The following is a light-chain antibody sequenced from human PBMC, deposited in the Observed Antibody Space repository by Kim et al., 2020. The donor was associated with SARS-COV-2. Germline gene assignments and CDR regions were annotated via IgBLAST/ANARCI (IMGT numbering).Light chain of an antibody. Sequence: QSVLTQPRSVSGSPGQSGTISCTGTSGDVGGYNYVSWYQQHPGKAPKLLIYDVNERPSGVPDRFSGSKSANTASLTISGLQAEDEADYYCCSYAGSYTGVFGGGAQLTVL. J-gene: IGLJ3*02. CDR2: DVN. CDR1: SGDVGGYNY. V-gene: IGLV2-11*01. CDR3: CSYAGSYTGV.